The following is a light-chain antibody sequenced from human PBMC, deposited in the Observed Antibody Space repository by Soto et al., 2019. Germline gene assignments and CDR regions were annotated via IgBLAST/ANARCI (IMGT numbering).Light chain of an antibody. Sequence: EIVMTQSPATLSVSPGERATLSCRASQSVSSNLAWYQQKPGQAPRLLIYGASTRATGIPAKFSGGGSGTEFTLTISSLQSEDFAVYYCQQYGSSLGVTFGGGTKVDI. CDR1: QSVSSN. CDR2: GAS. J-gene: IGKJ4*01. V-gene: IGKV3-15*01. CDR3: QQYGSSLGVT.